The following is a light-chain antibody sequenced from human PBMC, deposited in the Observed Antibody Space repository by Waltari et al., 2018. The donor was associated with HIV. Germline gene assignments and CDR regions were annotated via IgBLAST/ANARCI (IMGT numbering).Light chain of an antibody. V-gene: IGKV3-11*01. J-gene: IGKJ5*01. CDR3: HQRSNWPIT. CDR2: GAS. CDR1: QSFSTY. Sequence: EIVLTQSPATLSLSPGERATLSCRASQSFSTYLAWYQQKPGQAPRLLIYGASSRATGIPARVSGSGSGTDFTLTISSLGPGDFGVYYCHQRSNWPITFGQGTRLEIK.